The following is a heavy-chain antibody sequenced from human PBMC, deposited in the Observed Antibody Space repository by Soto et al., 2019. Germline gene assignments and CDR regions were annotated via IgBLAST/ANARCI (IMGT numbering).Heavy chain of an antibody. D-gene: IGHD4-17*01. V-gene: IGHV4-39*01. CDR2: IYYSGST. CDR3: ARQEDYGDYVGAFDI. J-gene: IGHJ3*02. Sequence: SETLSLTCTVSGGSISSSSYYWGWIRQPPGKGLEWIGSIYYSGSTYYNPSLKSRVTISVDTSKNQFSLKLSSVTAADTAVYYCARQEDYGDYVGAFDIWGQGTMVTV. CDR1: GGSISSSSYY.